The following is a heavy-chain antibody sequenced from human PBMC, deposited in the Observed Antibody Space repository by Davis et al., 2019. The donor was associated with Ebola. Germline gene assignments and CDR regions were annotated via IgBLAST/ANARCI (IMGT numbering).Heavy chain of an antibody. J-gene: IGHJ6*04. Sequence: PGGSLRLSCAASGFTVSSHYMSWVRQAPGKGLEWVSVIYSGGSTYYADSVKGRFTISRDNSKNTLYLQIDSLRADDTAVYYCARDSYGMDVWGKGTTVTVSS. CDR3: ARDSYGMDV. V-gene: IGHV3-66*01. CDR1: GFTVSSHY. CDR2: IYSGGST.